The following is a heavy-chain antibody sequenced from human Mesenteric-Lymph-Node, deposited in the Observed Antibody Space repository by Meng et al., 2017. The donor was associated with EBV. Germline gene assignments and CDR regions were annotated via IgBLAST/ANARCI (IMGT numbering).Heavy chain of an antibody. CDR3: ARRPDSSGWSYRH. J-gene: IGHJ1*01. D-gene: IGHD6-13*01. V-gene: IGHV7-4-1*02. CDR2: INTITGIP. CDR1: GDSFSRYE. Sequence: VQLVQSGSGLREPGASVKVSCKASGDSFSRYEISWLRQAPGQGLEWMGWINTITGIPAYAQGLAGRFVFSLDTSVTTAYLHISSLAADDTAVYFCARRPDSSGWSYRHWGQGTLVTVSS.